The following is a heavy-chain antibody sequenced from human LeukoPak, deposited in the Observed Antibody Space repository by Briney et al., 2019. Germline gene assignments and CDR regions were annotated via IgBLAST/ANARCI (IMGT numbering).Heavy chain of an antibody. V-gene: IGHV1-24*01. Sequence: ASVKVSCKVSGYTLTELSMHWVRQAPGKGLEWMGGFDPEDGETIYAQKFQGRVTMTEDTSTDTAYMELSSLRSEDTAVYYCATRDSSGYYSEYYFDYWGQGTLVTVSS. CDR3: ATRDSSGYYSEYYFDY. D-gene: IGHD3-22*01. CDR2: FDPEDGET. J-gene: IGHJ4*02. CDR1: GYTLTELS.